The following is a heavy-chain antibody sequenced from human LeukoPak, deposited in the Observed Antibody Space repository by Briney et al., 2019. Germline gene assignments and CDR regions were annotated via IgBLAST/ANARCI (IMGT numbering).Heavy chain of an antibody. CDR1: GGSINGYY. Sequence: PSETLSLTCTVSGGSINGYYWTWIRQPPGKGLEWIGYISDCGSNNYNPSLKSRVTMSVDSSNTEFSLRLNSVTAADTAVYYCARVFRGAVTSNWFDPWGQGTLVTVSS. CDR3: ARVFRGAVTSNWFDP. V-gene: IGHV4-59*01. CDR2: ISDCGSN. J-gene: IGHJ5*02. D-gene: IGHD4-17*01.